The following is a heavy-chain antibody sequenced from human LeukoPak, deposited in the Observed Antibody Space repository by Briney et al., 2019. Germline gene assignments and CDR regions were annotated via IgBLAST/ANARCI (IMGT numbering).Heavy chain of an antibody. D-gene: IGHD3-16*01. Sequence: GGSLRLSCAASGFTFSGSAMHWVRQASGKGLEWVGRIRSKANSYATAYAASVKGRFTISRDDSKNTAYLQMNSLKTEDTAVYYCVWGSYEQSYFDYWGQGTLVTVSS. CDR1: GFTFSGSA. CDR2: IRSKANSYAT. CDR3: VWGSYEQSYFDY. V-gene: IGHV3-73*01. J-gene: IGHJ4*02.